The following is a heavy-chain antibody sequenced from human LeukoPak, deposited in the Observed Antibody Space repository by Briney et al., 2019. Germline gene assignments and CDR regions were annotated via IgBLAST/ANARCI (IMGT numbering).Heavy chain of an antibody. CDR3: AKDRLGAAAGFFDY. D-gene: IGHD6-13*01. CDR1: GFTFSSYA. J-gene: IGHJ4*02. V-gene: IGHV3-23*01. CDR2: ISDTGDST. Sequence: GGSLRLSRAASGFTFSSYALSWVRQAPGKGLEWVSGISDTGDSTYYADSVKGRFTISRDNSKNTLYLQMNSLRADDTAVYYCAKDRLGAAAGFFDYWGQGSLVTVSS.